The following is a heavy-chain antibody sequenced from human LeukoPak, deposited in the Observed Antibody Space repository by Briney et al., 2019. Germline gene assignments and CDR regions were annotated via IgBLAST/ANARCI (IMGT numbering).Heavy chain of an antibody. Sequence: GGSLRLSCAASGFTFSSYSMNWGRQAPGKGQGWVSSISSSSIYIYYADSVKGRFTSSRDNAKNSLYLQMNSLRAEDTAVYYCARAAALIRDAFDIWGQGTMVTVSS. V-gene: IGHV3-21*01. CDR2: ISSSSIYI. CDR3: ARAAALIRDAFDI. J-gene: IGHJ3*02. CDR1: GFTFSSYS. D-gene: IGHD2-15*01.